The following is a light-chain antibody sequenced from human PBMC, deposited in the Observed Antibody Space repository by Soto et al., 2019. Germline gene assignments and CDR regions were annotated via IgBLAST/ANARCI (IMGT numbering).Light chain of an antibody. Sequence: QSVLTQPPSVSGAPGQRVTISCTGSSSNIGAGYNVHWYQQEPGTAPKLLIYGDSNRPSGVPDRFSGSKSGTSASLAITGLQAEDEADYYCQSYDSSLSGWLFGGGTKVTVL. CDR1: SSNIGAGYN. J-gene: IGLJ3*02. CDR3: QSYDSSLSGWL. V-gene: IGLV1-40*01. CDR2: GDS.